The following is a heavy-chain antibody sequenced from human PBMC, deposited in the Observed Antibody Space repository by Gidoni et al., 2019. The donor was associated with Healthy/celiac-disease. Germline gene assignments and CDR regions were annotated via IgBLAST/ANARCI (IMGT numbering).Heavy chain of an antibody. CDR3: ARGYYYDSSGYYY. CDR1: GFTFSSYS. CDR2: ISSSSSTI. V-gene: IGHV3-48*02. Sequence: EVQLVESGGGLVQPGGSLRLSRAASGFTFSSYSMNWVRQAPGKGLEWVSYISSSSSTIYYADSVKGRFTISRDNAKNSLYLQMNSLRDEDTAGYYCARGYYYDSSGYYYWGQGTLVTVSS. D-gene: IGHD3-22*01. J-gene: IGHJ4*02.